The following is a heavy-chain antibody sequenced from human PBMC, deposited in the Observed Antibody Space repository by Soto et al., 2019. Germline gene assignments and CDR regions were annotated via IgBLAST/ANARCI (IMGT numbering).Heavy chain of an antibody. V-gene: IGHV4-34*01. CDR3: ARGPIPRFGEWGLFAP. D-gene: IGHD3-10*01. CDR1: GGSFSGYY. Sequence: QVQLQQWGAGLLKPSETLSLTCAVYGGSFSGYYWSWIRQPPGKGLEWIGEITHSGSTNYNPSLKSRVTTSVDTTKSQFSLKLSSVTAADTAVYYCARGPIPRFGEWGLFAPWGQGTLVTVSS. CDR2: ITHSGST. J-gene: IGHJ5*02.